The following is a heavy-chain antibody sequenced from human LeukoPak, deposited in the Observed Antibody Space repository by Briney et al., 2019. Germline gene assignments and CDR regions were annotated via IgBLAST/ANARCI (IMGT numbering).Heavy chain of an antibody. J-gene: IGHJ5*02. D-gene: IGHD6-6*01. V-gene: IGHV3-23*01. CDR2: ISGSGGST. CDR1: GFTVSSNY. CDR3: ARSQQLGSFDP. Sequence: GGSLRLSCAASGFTVSSNYMSWVRQAPGKGLEWVSAISGSGGSTYYADSVKGRFTISRDNSKNTLYLQMNSLRAEDTAVYYCARSQQLGSFDPWGQGTLVTVSS.